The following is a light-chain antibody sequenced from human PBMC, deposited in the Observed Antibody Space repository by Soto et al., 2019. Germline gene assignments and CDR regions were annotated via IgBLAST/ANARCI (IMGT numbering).Light chain of an antibody. Sequence: DIAMTQSPDSLSVSLGERATINCKASRSLLHSSNNENHLAWYQQKPGQPPKLLIYWASTRESGVPDRFTGSGSETDFSLTISGLQAEDVAVYYCHQSYSIPLPFGGRTKVALK. V-gene: IGKV4-1*01. CDR3: HQSYSIPLP. CDR2: WAS. J-gene: IGKJ4*01. CDR1: RSLLHSSNNENH.